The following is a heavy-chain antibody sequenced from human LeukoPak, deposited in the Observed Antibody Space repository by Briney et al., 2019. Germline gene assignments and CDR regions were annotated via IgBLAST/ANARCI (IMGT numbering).Heavy chain of an antibody. J-gene: IGHJ4*02. CDR1: GGSISSYY. CDR2: IYYSGST. Sequence: PSETLSLTCTVFGGSISSYYWSWIRQPPGKGLEWIGYIYYSGSTNYNPSLKSRVTISIDTSKNQFSLKLNSVTAVDTAVCYCAAVRGRYYFDYWGQGTLVTVSS. D-gene: IGHD3-10*01. CDR3: AAVRGRYYFDY. V-gene: IGHV4-59*01.